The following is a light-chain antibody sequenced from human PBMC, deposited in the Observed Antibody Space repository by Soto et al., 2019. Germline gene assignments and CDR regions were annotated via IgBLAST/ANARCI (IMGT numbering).Light chain of an antibody. CDR2: KTS. CDR3: QQYSSYST. V-gene: IGKV1-5*03. J-gene: IGKJ1*01. CDR1: QSTDSW. Sequence: DIRMTQSPSTLSASVGDRVTITCRASQSTDSWLAWYQQKPGKAPKVLIYKTSSLESGVPPRFSGSGSGTEFTLTINSLQPDDSATYYCQQYSSYSTFGQGTKV.